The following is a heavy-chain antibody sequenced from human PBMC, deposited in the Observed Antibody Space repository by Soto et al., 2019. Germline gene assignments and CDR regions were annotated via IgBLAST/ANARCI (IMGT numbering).Heavy chain of an antibody. D-gene: IGHD3-9*01. V-gene: IGHV3-21*01. J-gene: IGHJ5*02. CDR1: GFTFSSYS. CDR3: ARDALVEYYDTLTGYINWFDP. CDR2: ISSSSSYI. Sequence: PGGSLRLSCAASGFTFSSYSMNWVRQAPGKGLEWVSSISSSSSYIYYADSVKGRFTISRDNAKNSLYLQMNSLRAEDTAVYYCARDALVEYYDTLTGYINWFDPWGQGTLVTVSS.